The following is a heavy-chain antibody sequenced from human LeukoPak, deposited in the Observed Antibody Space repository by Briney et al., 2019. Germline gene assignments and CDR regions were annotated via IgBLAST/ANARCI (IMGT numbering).Heavy chain of an antibody. V-gene: IGHV3-33*06. Sequence: GGSLRLSCAASGFTFSSYGMHWVRQAPGKGLEWVAVIWYDGSNKYYADSVKGRFTISRDNSKNTLYLQMNSLRAEDTAVYYCAKDYEVVVAATNYFDYWGQGTLVTVSS. CDR1: GFTFSSYG. D-gene: IGHD2-15*01. CDR3: AKDYEVVVAATNYFDY. CDR2: IWYDGSNK. J-gene: IGHJ4*02.